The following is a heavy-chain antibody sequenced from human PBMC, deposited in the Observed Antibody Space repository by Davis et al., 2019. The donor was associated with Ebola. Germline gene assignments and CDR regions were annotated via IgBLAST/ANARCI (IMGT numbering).Heavy chain of an antibody. J-gene: IGHJ4*02. Sequence: GESLKISCAASGFTFSGSAMPWVRQASGKGLEWVGRIRSKANSYATAYAASVKGRFTISRDDSKNTAYLQMNSLKTEDTAVYYCTSSVGATTENDYWGQGTLVTVSS. V-gene: IGHV3-73*01. CDR2: IRSKANSYAT. D-gene: IGHD1-26*01. CDR1: GFTFSGSA. CDR3: TSSVGATTENDY.